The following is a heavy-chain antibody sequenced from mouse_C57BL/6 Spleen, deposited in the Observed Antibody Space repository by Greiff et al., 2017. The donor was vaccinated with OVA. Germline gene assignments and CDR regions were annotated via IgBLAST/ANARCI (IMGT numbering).Heavy chain of an antibody. D-gene: IGHD2-2*01. V-gene: IGHV1-80*01. J-gene: IGHJ2*01. CDR1: GYAFSSYW. CDR2: IYPGDGDT. Sequence: QVQLQQSGAELVKPGASVKISCKASGYAFSSYWMNWVKQRPGKGLEWIGQIYPGDGDTNYNGKFKGKATLTADKSSSTAYMQLSSLTSEDSAVYFCARRAMVIYFDYWGQGTTLTVSS. CDR3: ARRAMVIYFDY.